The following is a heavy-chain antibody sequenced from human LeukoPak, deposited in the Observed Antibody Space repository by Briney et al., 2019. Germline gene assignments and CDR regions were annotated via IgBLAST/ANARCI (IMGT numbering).Heavy chain of an antibody. J-gene: IGHJ4*02. D-gene: IGHD2-2*02. CDR3: ARGSRAARLGYCSSTSCYTIDY. V-gene: IGHV1-18*01. Sequence: GASVKVSCKASGYTFTSYGISWVRQAPGQGLEWMGWISAYNGNTNYAQKLQGRVTMTTDTSTSTAYMELSSLRSEDTAVYYCARGSRAARLGYCSSTSCYTIDYWGQGTLVTVSS. CDR2: ISAYNGNT. CDR1: GYTFTSYG.